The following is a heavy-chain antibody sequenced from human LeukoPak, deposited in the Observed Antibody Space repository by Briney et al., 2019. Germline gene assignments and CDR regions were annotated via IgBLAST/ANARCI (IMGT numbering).Heavy chain of an antibody. Sequence: PSETLSLTCSVSRTVSRDYIRHFDYYWVWIRQPPGRGLEWIGNVYKSGTTSYNPSLSSRVTMSVDTSKSQFSLRMSSVTAADTAVYYCARAPWLWRSMIVVQGAFDIWGQGTMVTVSS. CDR2: VYKSGTT. CDR3: ARAPWLWRSMIVVQGAFDI. J-gene: IGHJ3*02. D-gene: IGHD3-22*01. CDR1: RDYIRHFDYY. V-gene: IGHV4-39*07.